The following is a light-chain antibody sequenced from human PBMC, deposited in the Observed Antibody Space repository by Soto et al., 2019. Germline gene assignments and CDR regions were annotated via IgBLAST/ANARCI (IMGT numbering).Light chain of an antibody. J-gene: IGKJ2*01. V-gene: IGKV1-39*01. CDR2: DAS. Sequence: DIQMTQSPPSVSASVGDRVTITCQASQDIRHFLNWYQQKPGEAPNLLIYDASTLQAGVPSRFSGSGSGTDFTLTISSLEPEDFATYYCQQSYSTPTFGQGTKVDIK. CDR3: QQSYSTPT. CDR1: QDIRHF.